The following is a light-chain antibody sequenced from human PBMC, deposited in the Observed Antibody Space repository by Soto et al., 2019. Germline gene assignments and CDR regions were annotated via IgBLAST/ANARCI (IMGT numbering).Light chain of an antibody. CDR2: DAS. Sequence: EIVLTQSPATLSLSPGERATLSCRASQSVSSYLAWYQQKPGQAPRLLIYDASNRATGIPARFSGSGSGTDFTSLISGLVPEDFAVYYCQQRSNWPPVWIFGPGTKVDIK. CDR3: QQRSNWPPVWI. V-gene: IGKV3-11*01. CDR1: QSVSSY. J-gene: IGKJ3*01.